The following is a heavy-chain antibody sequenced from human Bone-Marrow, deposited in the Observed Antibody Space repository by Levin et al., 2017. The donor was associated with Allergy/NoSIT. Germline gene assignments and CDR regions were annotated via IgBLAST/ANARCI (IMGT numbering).Heavy chain of an antibody. V-gene: IGHV4-30-2*01. CDR2: IFHSGRT. D-gene: IGHD3-16*01. Sequence: SETLSLTCAVSGVSITSGGYSWSWIRQPPGKGPEWIGYIFHSGRTYYNPSLRGRVTISVDRSKNHFSLRLTSVTAADTAVYYCASSRREYYDVSGRPNYFQYWGQGARVTVSS. J-gene: IGHJ4*02. CDR1: GVSITSGGYS. CDR3: ASSRREYYDVSGRPNYFQY.